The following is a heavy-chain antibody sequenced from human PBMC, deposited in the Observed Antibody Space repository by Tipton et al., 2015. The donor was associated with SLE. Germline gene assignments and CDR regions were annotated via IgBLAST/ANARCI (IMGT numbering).Heavy chain of an antibody. Sequence: TLSLTCTVSGGSISSSSYYWGWIRQPPGKGLEWIGSIYYSGSTYYNPSLKSRVTISVDTSKNQFSLKLSSVTAADTAVYYCALRPGGGSYYGAFDIWGQGTMVTVSS. V-gene: IGHV4-39*01. CDR3: ALRPGGGSYYGAFDI. CDR2: IYYSGST. CDR1: GGSISSSSYY. J-gene: IGHJ3*02. D-gene: IGHD1-26*01.